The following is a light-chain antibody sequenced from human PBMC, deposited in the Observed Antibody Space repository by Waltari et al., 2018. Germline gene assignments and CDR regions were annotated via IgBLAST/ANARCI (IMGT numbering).Light chain of an antibody. CDR3: CSYAGSTTRWV. Sequence: QSALTQPASVSGSPGQSITISCTGTSRDVGSYTLVSWYQQHPGKAPNLIIYAVSKRPSGASARFSGSKSGNTASLTISGLQAEDEADYYCCSYAGSTTRWVFGGGTKLTVL. V-gene: IGLV2-23*02. CDR1: SRDVGSYTL. CDR2: AVS. J-gene: IGLJ3*02.